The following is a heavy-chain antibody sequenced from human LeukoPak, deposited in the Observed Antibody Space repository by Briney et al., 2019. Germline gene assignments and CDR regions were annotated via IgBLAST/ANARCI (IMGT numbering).Heavy chain of an antibody. Sequence: SETLSLTCTVTGDSMGTYYWSFIRQPPGKGLEWIGYIYYSGSTNYNPSLKSRVTTSVDTSKNQLSLKLSSVTAADTAVYYCARVIGYCSSTSCFGYFDYWGQGTLVTVSS. D-gene: IGHD2-2*01. CDR3: ARVIGYCSSTSCFGYFDY. CDR2: IYYSGST. CDR1: GDSMGTYY. V-gene: IGHV4-59*08. J-gene: IGHJ4*02.